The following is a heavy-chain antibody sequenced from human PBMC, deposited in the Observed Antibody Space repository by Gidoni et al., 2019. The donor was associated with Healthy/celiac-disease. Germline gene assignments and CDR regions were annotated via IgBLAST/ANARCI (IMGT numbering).Heavy chain of an antibody. CDR1: GFTFSSYG. Sequence: QVQLVESGGGVVQPGRSLRLSCAASGFTFSSYGMHWVRQAPGKGLEWVAVIWYDGSNKYYADSVKGRFTISRDNSKNTLYLQMNSLRAEDTAVYYCARDPTPDGWQVFFDYWGQGTLVTVSS. CDR2: IWYDGSNK. V-gene: IGHV3-33*01. J-gene: IGHJ4*02. D-gene: IGHD6-19*01. CDR3: ARDPTPDGWQVFFDY.